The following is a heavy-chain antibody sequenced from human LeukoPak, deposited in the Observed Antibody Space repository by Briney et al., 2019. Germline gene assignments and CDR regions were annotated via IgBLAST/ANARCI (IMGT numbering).Heavy chain of an antibody. Sequence: GGSLRLSCAASGFTFSSYAMTWVRQAPGKGLEWVSSIGTHGTTTYYADSVKGRFTISRDDSKNTLYLQMYSLRADDTAVYYCAKTGLRYFDWPESYYFDYWGQGTLVTVSS. CDR1: GFTFSSYA. CDR3: AKTGLRYFDWPESYYFDY. D-gene: IGHD3-9*01. CDR2: IGTHGTTT. V-gene: IGHV3-23*01. J-gene: IGHJ4*02.